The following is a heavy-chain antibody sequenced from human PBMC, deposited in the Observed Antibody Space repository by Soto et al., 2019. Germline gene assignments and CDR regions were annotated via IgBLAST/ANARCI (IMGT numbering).Heavy chain of an antibody. CDR3: ARTPDH. CDR2: IYSGGTT. D-gene: IGHD2-15*01. Sequence: ETLSLTCAVYGVSFSGYYWSWVRQAPGKGLEWVSVIYSGGTTYYADSVKGRFTISRDNSKNTLYLQMNSLRAADTAVYYCARTPDHWGQGTLVTVSS. J-gene: IGHJ4*02. CDR1: GVSFSGYY. V-gene: IGHV3-53*01.